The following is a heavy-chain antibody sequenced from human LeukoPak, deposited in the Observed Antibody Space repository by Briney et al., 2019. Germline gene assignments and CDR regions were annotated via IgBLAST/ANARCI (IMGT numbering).Heavy chain of an antibody. V-gene: IGHV3-23*01. D-gene: IGHD5-18*01. CDR3: AKSKVTAMVNYFDY. J-gene: IGHJ4*02. CDR1: GFTFSSYA. Sequence: GGSLRLSCAASGFTFSSYAMSWVRRAPGKGLEWASAISGSGGSTYYADSVKGRFTISRDNSKNTLYLQMNSLRAEDTAVYYCAKSKVTAMVNYFDYWGQGTLVTVSS. CDR2: ISGSGGST.